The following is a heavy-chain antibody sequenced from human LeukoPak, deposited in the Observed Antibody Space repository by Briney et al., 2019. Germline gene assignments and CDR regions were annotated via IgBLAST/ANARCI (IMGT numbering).Heavy chain of an antibody. CDR3: ASGRQLEYSDY. CDR1: GGSISSYY. J-gene: IGHJ4*02. Sequence: SETLSLTCTCSGGSISSYYWSWIRQPPGKGLEWVGYIYYSGSTNYNPSLKSRVTISVDTSKNQFSLKLSSVTAADTAVYYCASGRQLEYSDYWGQGTLVTVSS. V-gene: IGHV4-59*01. D-gene: IGHD6-13*01. CDR2: IYYSGST.